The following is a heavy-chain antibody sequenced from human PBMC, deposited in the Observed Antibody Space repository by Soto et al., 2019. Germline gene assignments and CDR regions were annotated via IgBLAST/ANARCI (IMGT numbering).Heavy chain of an antibody. CDR3: ARGFSHYGMDV. D-gene: IGHD3-10*01. CDR1: VWSVSRGCYS. J-gene: IGHJ6*02. Sequence: HSESPSISFAVSVWSVSRGCYSWSWIRQPPGKGLEWIGYIYHSGSTYYNPSLKSRVTISVDRSKNQFSLQLSSVTAADTAVYYCARGFSHYGMDVSGQGTTVSVS. V-gene: IGHV4-30-2*01. CDR2: IYHSGST.